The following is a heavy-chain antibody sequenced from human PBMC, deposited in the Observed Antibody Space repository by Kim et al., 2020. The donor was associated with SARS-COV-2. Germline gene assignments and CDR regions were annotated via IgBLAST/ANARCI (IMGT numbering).Heavy chain of an antibody. CDR1: GFTFSSYG. D-gene: IGHD3-9*01. Sequence: GGSLRLSCAASGFTFSSYGMHWVRQAPGKGLEWVAVISYDGSNKYYADSVKGRFTISRDNSKNTLYLQMNSLRAEDTAVYYCAKDYDILTGYPPLFDYWGQGTLVTVSS. J-gene: IGHJ4*02. CDR2: ISYDGSNK. V-gene: IGHV3-30*18. CDR3: AKDYDILTGYPPLFDY.